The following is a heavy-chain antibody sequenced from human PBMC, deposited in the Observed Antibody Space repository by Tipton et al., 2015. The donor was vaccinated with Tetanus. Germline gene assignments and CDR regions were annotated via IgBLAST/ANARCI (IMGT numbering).Heavy chain of an antibody. CDR3: ASPKIKWGSSAFDV. D-gene: IGHD7-27*01. CDR1: GGSISSGGYY. Sequence: LRLSCTVSGGSISSGGYYWSWIRQHPGKGLEWIGDIYYSGSTYYNPSLKSRVTISVDTSKNQFSLKLNSVTAADTAVYYCASPKIKWGSSAFDVWGQGTMVAVSS. J-gene: IGHJ3*01. V-gene: IGHV4-31*02. CDR2: IYYSGST.